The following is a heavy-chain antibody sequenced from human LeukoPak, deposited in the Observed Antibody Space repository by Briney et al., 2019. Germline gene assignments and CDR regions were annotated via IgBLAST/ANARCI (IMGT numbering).Heavy chain of an antibody. J-gene: IGHJ6*03. CDR2: IKQDGSEK. CDR3: ARDNMVRGVVAFYYYYYYMDV. D-gene: IGHD3-10*01. Sequence: GGSLRLSCAASGFTFSSYWMSWVRQARGKGLEWVANIKQDGSEKYYVDSVKGRFTIARDNAKKSLYRQMNSLRAEDTAAYYCARDNMVRGVVAFYYYYYYMDVWGKGTTVTVSS. CDR1: GFTFSSYW. V-gene: IGHV3-7*01.